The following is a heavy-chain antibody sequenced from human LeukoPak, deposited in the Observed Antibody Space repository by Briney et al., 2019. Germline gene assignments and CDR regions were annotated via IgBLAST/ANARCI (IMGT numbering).Heavy chain of an antibody. CDR2: IYPGDSDT. CDR3: ARRGYRSGANAFDI. J-gene: IGHJ3*02. V-gene: IGHV5-51*01. D-gene: IGHD6-19*01. Sequence: GETLKISCKGSGYSFSTYWIGWVRQMPGKGLEWMGIIYPGDSDTRYSPSFQGQVTISADKSISTAYLQWSSLKASDTAMYYCARRGYRSGANAFDIWGQGTMVTVSS. CDR1: GYSFSTYW.